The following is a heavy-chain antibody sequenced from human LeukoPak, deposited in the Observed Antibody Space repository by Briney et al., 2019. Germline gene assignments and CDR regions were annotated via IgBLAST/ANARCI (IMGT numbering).Heavy chain of an antibody. D-gene: IGHD6-25*01. CDR2: IIPIFGTA. J-gene: IGHJ4*02. CDR3: ASGSSGWHNPFDY. Sequence: GASVKVSCKASGGTFSSYATSWVRQAPGQGLERMGGIIPIFGTANYAQKFQGRVTITADESTSTAYMELSSLRSEDTAVYYCASGSSGWHNPFDYWGQGTLVTVSS. CDR1: GGTFSSYA. V-gene: IGHV1-69*13.